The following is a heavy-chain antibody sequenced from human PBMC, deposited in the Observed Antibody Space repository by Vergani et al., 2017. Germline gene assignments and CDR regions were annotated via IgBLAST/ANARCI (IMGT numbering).Heavy chain of an antibody. CDR3: AKIAVAGPHWFDP. CDR1: GFTLNTYG. Sequence: QVQILQSGGGVVQPGGSLRLSCTLSGFTLNTYGIHWVRQAPGKGLEWVSFIRYDGSNKYYADSVKGRFTISRDNSKNTLYLQMNSLRAEDTAVYYCAKIAVAGPHWFDPWGQGTLVTVSS. V-gene: IGHV3-30*02. CDR2: IRYDGSNK. D-gene: IGHD6-19*01. J-gene: IGHJ5*02.